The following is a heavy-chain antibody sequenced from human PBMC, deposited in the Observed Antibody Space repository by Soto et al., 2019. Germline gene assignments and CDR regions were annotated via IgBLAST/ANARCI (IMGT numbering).Heavy chain of an antibody. Sequence: SCAASGFTFSSYWMSWVRQTPGRGLEWVASIKQDGSEKYSVDSVKGRFTISRDNDKNSLYLQMNSLRAEDTAVYYCARGGGIYYDFWSGSTYYYYGLDVWGQGTTVTVSS. D-gene: IGHD3-3*01. J-gene: IGHJ6*02. CDR3: ARGGGIYYDFWSGSTYYYYGLDV. CDR1: GFTFSSYW. CDR2: IKQDGSEK. V-gene: IGHV3-7*03.